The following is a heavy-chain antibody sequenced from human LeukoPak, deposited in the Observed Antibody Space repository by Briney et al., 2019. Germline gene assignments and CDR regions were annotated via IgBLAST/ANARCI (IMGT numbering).Heavy chain of an antibody. CDR1: GFTFSSYS. D-gene: IGHD6-13*01. CDR2: ISSSSSTI. Sequence: GGSLGLSCAASGFTFSSYSMNWVRQAPGKGLEWVSYISSSSSTIYYADSVKGRFTISRDNAKNSLYLQMNSLRAEDTAVYYCARGGQAYSSSWYPSDYWGQGTLVTVSS. J-gene: IGHJ4*02. CDR3: ARGGQAYSSSWYPSDY. V-gene: IGHV3-48*01.